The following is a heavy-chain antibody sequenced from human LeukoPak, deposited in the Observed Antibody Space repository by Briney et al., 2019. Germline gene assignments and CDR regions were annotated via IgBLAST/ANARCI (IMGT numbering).Heavy chain of an antibody. CDR1: GYTFTSYG. D-gene: IGHD3-10*01. CDR3: ARPYGPYYYGMDV. Sequence: ASVKVSCKASGYTFTSYGISWVRQAPGQGLEWMGWISAYNGNTNYAQKLQGRVTMTTDTSTSTAYMGLRSLRSDDTAVYYCARPYGPYYYGMDVWGQGTTVTVSS. J-gene: IGHJ6*02. V-gene: IGHV1-18*01. CDR2: ISAYNGNT.